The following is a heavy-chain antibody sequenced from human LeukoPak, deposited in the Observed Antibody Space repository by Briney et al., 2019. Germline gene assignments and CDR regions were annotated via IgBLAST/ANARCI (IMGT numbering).Heavy chain of an antibody. CDR2: MNPNSGNT. CDR3: ARGSRNRYGKLGMDV. CDR1: GYTFTSYD. J-gene: IGHJ6*02. Sequence: GASVKVSCKASGYTFTSYDINWVRQATGQGPEWMGWMNPNSGNTGYAQKFQGRVTMTRNTSISTAYVELSSLRSEDTAVYYCARGSRNRYGKLGMDVWGQGTTVTVSS. V-gene: IGHV1-8*01. D-gene: IGHD2-2*01.